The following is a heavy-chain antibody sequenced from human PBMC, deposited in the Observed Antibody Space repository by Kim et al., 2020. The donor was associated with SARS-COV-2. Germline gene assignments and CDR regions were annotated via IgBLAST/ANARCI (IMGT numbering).Heavy chain of an antibody. V-gene: IGHV4-34*01. J-gene: IGHJ4*01. CDR3: ARGVRGYSYGPYKYFDY. D-gene: IGHD5-18*01. CDR2: INHSGST. Sequence: SETLSLTCAVYGGSFSGYYWSWIRQPPGKGLEWIGEINHSGSTNYNPSLKSRVTISVDTSTNQFPLKLSSVTAADTAVYYCARGVRGYSYGPYKYFDYWG. CDR1: GGSFSGYY.